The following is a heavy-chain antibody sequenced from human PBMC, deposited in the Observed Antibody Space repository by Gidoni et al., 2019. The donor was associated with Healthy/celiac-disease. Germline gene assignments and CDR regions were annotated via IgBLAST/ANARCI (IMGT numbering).Heavy chain of an antibody. D-gene: IGHD3-22*01. CDR1: GFTFSDYY. V-gene: IGHV3-11*06. CDR3: ARELYYDSSGYFYGMDV. J-gene: IGHJ6*02. Sequence: QVQLVESGGGLVKPGGSLRLSCAASGFTFSDYYMSWIRQAPGKGLEWVSYISSSSSYTNYADSVKGRFTISRDNVKNSLYLQMNSLRAEDTAVYYCARELYYDSSGYFYGMDVWGQGTTVTVSS. CDR2: ISSSSSYT.